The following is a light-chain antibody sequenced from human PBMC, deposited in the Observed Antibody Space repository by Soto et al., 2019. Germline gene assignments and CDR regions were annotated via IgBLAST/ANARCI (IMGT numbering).Light chain of an antibody. J-gene: IGLJ1*01. CDR2: GNS. V-gene: IGLV1-40*01. CDR3: QSYDSSLSAPYV. Sequence: QSVLTQPPSVSAAPGQMVTISCTGSSSNIGAGYGVHWYQHLPGTAPKLLIYGNSNRPSGVPDRFSGSKSGPSASLAISGLQADDEADYYCQSYDSSLSAPYVFGTGTKFTVL. CDR1: SSNIGAGYG.